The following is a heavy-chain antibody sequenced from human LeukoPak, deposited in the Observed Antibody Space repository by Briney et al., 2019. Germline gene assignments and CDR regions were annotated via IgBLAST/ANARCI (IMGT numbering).Heavy chain of an antibody. CDR1: GYTFTSYY. Sequence: GASVKVSCKASGYTFTSYYMHWVRQAPGQGLEWMGIINPSGGSTSYAQKFQGRVTMTRDTSTSTVYMEVSRLRSDDTAVYYCATNPAATRGFDNWGQGTLVTVSS. J-gene: IGHJ4*02. D-gene: IGHD2-2*01. CDR2: INPSGGST. V-gene: IGHV1-46*01. CDR3: ATNPAATRGFDN.